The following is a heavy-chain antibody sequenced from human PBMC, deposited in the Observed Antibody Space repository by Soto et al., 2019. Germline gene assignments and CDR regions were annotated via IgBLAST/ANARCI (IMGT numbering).Heavy chain of an antibody. J-gene: IGHJ6*02. CDR1: GTSISSTFW. Sequence: PSETLSLTCAVSGTSISSTFWWTWVRQTPGKGLEWIGEIYHTGSTKYNPSLRGRVTISVDKSNNQFSLDLRSVTGADTALYYCAKGRSYYYYYGVDVWGQGTTVTVSS. CDR3: AKGRSYYYYYGVDV. V-gene: IGHV4-4*02. CDR2: IYHTGST.